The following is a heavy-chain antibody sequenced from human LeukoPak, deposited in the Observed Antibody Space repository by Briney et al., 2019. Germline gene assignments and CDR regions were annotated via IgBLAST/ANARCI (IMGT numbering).Heavy chain of an antibody. V-gene: IGHV4-59*01. D-gene: IGHD1-1*01. CDR2: IYYTGGT. CDR3: ARVGDWNDLVY. Sequence: PSETLSLTCTVSGGSIRNYYWSWIRQPPGKALEWTGYIYYTGGTNYNPSLKSRLTISVDTSKNQFSLKLTSVTAADTAVYYCARVGDWNDLVYWGQGTLVTVSS. J-gene: IGHJ4*02. CDR1: GGSIRNYY.